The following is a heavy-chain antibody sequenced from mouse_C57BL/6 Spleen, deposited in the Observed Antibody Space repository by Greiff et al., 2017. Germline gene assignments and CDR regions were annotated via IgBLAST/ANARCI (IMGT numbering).Heavy chain of an antibody. V-gene: IGHV14-4*01. Sequence: VQLQQSGAELVRPGASVKLSCTASGFNIKDDYMHWVKQRPEQGLEWIGWIDPENGDTEYASKFQGKATITADTSSNTAYLQLSSLTSEDTAVYYCTTRDYGSPAWFAYWGQGTLVTVSA. CDR3: TTRDYGSPAWFAY. J-gene: IGHJ3*01. CDR1: GFNIKDDY. D-gene: IGHD1-1*01. CDR2: IDPENGDT.